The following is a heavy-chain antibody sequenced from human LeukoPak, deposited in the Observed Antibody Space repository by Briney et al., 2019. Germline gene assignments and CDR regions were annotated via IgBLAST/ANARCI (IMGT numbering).Heavy chain of an antibody. Sequence: GGSLRLSCAASGFTFSDYPMHWVRQAPGRGLEWVTFIRYDGSTKFYADSVKGRFTISRDNSKNTLYLQMNSLRADDTAVYFCAKIGTGGGHYFDYWAQATLVTVPS. V-gene: IGHV3-30*02. CDR1: GFTFSDYP. J-gene: IGHJ4*02. CDR3: AKIGTGGGHYFDY. CDR2: IRYDGSTK. D-gene: IGHD2-15*01.